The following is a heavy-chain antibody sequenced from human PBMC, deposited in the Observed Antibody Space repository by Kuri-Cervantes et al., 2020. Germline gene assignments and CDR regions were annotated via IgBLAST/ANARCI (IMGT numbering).Heavy chain of an antibody. D-gene: IGHD6-13*01. V-gene: IGHV2-5*02. CDR3: AHRLIAAAGFDY. CDR2: IYWDDDK. Sequence: SGPTLVKPTQTLTLTCTFSGFSLSTSGVGVGWIRQPPRKALEWLALIYWDDDKRYSPSLKSRLTITKDTSKNQVVLTMTNMDPVDTATYYCAHRLIAAAGFDYWGQGTLVTVSS. J-gene: IGHJ4*02. CDR1: GFSLSTSGVG.